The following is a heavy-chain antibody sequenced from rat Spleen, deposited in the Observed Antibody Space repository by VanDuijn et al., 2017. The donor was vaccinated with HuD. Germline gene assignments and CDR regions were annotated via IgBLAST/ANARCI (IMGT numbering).Heavy chain of an antibody. CDR1: GFSLTSYN. CDR3: ARGSVFFDY. V-gene: IGHV2-30*01. CDR2: IWTGGTT. Sequence: VQLKESGPGLVQPSQTLSLTCTVSGFSLTSYNVHWVRQHTGKGLEWMGVIWTGGTTDYSSALKSRLSITRDTSKSQVFLKMNSLQTEDTAMYFCARGSVFFDYWGQGVMVTVSS. J-gene: IGHJ2*01.